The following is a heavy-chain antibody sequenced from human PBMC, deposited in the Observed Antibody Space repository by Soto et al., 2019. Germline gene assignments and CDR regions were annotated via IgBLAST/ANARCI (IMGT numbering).Heavy chain of an antibody. CDR1: GFTFSSYA. Sequence: GGSLRLSCAASGFTFSSYAMSWVRQAPGKGLEWVSAISGSGGSTYYADSVKGRFTISRDNSKNTLYLQMNSLRAEDTAVYYCAKGGGYDSYYYYYMDVWGKGTTVTVSS. V-gene: IGHV3-23*01. CDR2: ISGSGGST. CDR3: AKGGGYDSYYYYYMDV. D-gene: IGHD5-12*01. J-gene: IGHJ6*03.